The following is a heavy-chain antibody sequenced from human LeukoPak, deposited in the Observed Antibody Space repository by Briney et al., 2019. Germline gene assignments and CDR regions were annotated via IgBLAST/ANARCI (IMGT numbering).Heavy chain of an antibody. V-gene: IGHV3-72*01. D-gene: IGHD3-22*01. CDR2: NRDKSKSYTT. J-gene: IGHJ3*02. CDR3: TRPSYYDSRGYSTNGFDI. CDR1: GFTVSSNY. Sequence: GGSLRLSCAASGFTVSSNYMTWVRQAPGKGLEWVGRNRDKSKSYTTDYAASVRGRFTISRDDSKNSLYLQMYSLKTEDTAVYFCTRPSYYDSRGYSTNGFDIWGQGTMVTVSS.